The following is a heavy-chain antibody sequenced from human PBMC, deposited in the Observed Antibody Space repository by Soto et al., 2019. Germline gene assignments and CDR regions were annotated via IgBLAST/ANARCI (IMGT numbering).Heavy chain of an antibody. CDR2: IYYSGTT. CDR3: AREEGASGY. V-gene: IGHV4-59*13. Sequence: NPSETLSLTCTVSGCSIRSYYWSWIRQPPRGGLEWIGYIYYSGTTNYRPSLKSRVTISADTSKNQFSLKLSSVTAADTAVYYCAREEGASGYWGQGTLVTVSS. J-gene: IGHJ4*02. CDR1: GCSIRSYY.